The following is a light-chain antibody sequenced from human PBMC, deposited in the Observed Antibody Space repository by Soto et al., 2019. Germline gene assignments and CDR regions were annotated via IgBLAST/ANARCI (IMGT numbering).Light chain of an antibody. CDR2: AAS. V-gene: IGKV1-39*01. CDR1: QSISSY. Sequence: DIQMTQSPSSLSASVGDRVTITCRASQSISSYLNWYQQKPGKAPKLLIYAASSLQSGVPSRFSGSGSGTDFTLTISSLQPEDFGTYYCQQSYSTSISFVPETKVYIK. J-gene: IGKJ3*01. CDR3: QQSYSTSIS.